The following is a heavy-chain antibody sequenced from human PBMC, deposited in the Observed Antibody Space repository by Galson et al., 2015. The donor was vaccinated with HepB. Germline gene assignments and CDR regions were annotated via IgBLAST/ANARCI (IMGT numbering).Heavy chain of an antibody. CDR2: IIPILGIA. V-gene: IGHV1-69*10. CDR1: GGTFSSYA. CDR3: ARDHLDIVVVPAAMLGYYYYYGMDV. Sequence: SVKVSCKASGGTFSSYAISWVRQAPGQGLEWMGGIIPILGIANYAQKFQGRVTITADKSTSTAYMELSSLRSEDTAVYYCARDHLDIVVVPAAMLGYYYYYGMDVWGQGTTVTVSS. J-gene: IGHJ6*02. D-gene: IGHD2-2*01.